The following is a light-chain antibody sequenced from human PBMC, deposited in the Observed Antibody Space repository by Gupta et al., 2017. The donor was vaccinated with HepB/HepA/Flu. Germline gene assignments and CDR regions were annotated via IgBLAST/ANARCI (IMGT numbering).Light chain of an antibody. CDR3: RQGEHWHHT. CDR2: KVS. CDR1: QSLLYSDGNTF. J-gene: IGKJ4*01. V-gene: IGKV2-30*01. Sequence: VLMTQSPLSLPVTLGQPASISCRSSQSLLYSDGNTFLNWFQQRPGQSPRRLIYKVSKRDSGVPDRFSGSGSGSDFTLNITRVEAEDVAIYYCRQGEHWHHTFGGGTKVEIK.